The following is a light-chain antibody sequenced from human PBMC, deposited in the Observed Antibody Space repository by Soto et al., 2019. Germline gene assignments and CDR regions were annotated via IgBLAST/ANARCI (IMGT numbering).Light chain of an antibody. Sequence: AIQMTQSPSSLSASVGDRVTITCRASQDIRNELGWYRQKQGKAPKLLIYVTSLLASGVPSRFSGSGSGTDFTLTISSLQPEDIATYYCLQDYNYPYTFGQGTKVDIK. J-gene: IGKJ2*01. CDR2: VTS. CDR3: LQDYNYPYT. CDR1: QDIRNE. V-gene: IGKV1-6*01.